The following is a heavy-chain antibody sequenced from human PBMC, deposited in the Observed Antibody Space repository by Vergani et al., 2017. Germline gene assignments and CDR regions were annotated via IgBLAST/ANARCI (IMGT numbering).Heavy chain of an antibody. CDR1: GFTFSNYG. J-gene: IGHJ4*02. D-gene: IGHD2/OR15-2a*01. CDR3: AREERSNTSPFVGD. Sequence: QVQLVESGGGVVQPGRSLRLSCAASGFTFSNYGMHWVRQAPGKGLEWVAVIAFDGINRYYENSVKGRFTISRDNFKNMLYLQMNSLKAEDRATYYCAREERSNTSPFVGDWGQGTLVTV. V-gene: IGHV3-33*08. CDR2: IAFDGINR.